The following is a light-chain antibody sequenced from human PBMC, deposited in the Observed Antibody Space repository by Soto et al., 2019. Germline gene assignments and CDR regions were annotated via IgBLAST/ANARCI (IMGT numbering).Light chain of an antibody. CDR1: QGISRN. CDR2: ATS. V-gene: IGKV1-9*01. CDR3: QQLNSYPRT. J-gene: IGKJ1*01. Sequence: DIQLTQSPSFLSASVGDKVTVTCRASQGISRNLAWYQQKPGAAPKLLIYATSTLQSGVPSRFSGSGSGTEFTLTIPSLQPEDFATYCCQQLNSYPRTFGQGTKVEI.